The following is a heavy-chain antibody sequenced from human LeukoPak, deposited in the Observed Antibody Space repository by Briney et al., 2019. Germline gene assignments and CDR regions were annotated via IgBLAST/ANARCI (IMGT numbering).Heavy chain of an antibody. J-gene: IGHJ4*02. V-gene: IGHV3-7*03. Sequence: PGGSLRLSCTASGFTFGDYAMSWVRQAPGKGLEWVANIKQDGSEKYYVDSVKGRFTISRDNAKNSLYLQMNSLRAEDTAVYYCAGRVGYWGQGTLVTVSS. CDR1: GFTFGDYA. CDR2: IKQDGSEK. CDR3: AGRVGY.